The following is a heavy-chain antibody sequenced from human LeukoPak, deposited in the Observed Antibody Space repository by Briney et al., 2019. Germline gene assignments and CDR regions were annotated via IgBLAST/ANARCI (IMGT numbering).Heavy chain of an antibody. D-gene: IGHD4-17*01. CDR1: GGSISSYY. Sequence: SETLSLTCTVSGGSISSYYWSWIRQPPGKGLEWIGYIYYSGSTNYNPSLKSRVTISVDTPKNQFSLKLSSVTAADTAVYYCATLPGGVTTPNPSWGEGTLVTVSS. J-gene: IGHJ5*02. CDR3: ATLPGGVTTPNPS. V-gene: IGHV4-59*01. CDR2: IYYSGST.